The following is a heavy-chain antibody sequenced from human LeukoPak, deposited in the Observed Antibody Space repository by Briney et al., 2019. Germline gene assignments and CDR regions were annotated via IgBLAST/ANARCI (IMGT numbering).Heavy chain of an antibody. Sequence: SETLSLTCAVYGGSFSGYYWSWIRQPPGKGLECIGYIYYSGSTNYNPSLKSRVTISVDTSKNQFSLKLSSVTAADTAVYYCARFREYSTSSRCFDPWGQGTLVTVSS. CDR2: IYYSGST. CDR1: GGSFSGYY. D-gene: IGHD6-6*01. CDR3: ARFREYSTSSRCFDP. V-gene: IGHV4-59*01. J-gene: IGHJ5*02.